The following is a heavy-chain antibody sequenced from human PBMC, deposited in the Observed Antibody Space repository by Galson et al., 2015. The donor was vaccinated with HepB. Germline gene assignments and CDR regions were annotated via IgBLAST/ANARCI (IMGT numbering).Heavy chain of an antibody. CDR3: ARVFVPGMQWFDP. D-gene: IGHD3-16*01. CDR1: GYTFTSYG. V-gene: IGHV1-18*01. CDR2: ISAYNGNT. J-gene: IGHJ5*02. Sequence: SVKVSCKASGYTFTSYGISWVRQAPGQGLEWMGWISAYNGNTNYAQKLQGRVTMTTDTSTSTAYMELRSLRSDDTAVYYWARVFVPGMQWFDPWGQGTLVTVSS.